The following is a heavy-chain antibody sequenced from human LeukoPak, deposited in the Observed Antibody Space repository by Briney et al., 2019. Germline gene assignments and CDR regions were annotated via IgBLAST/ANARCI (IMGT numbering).Heavy chain of an antibody. CDR2: INHSGST. D-gene: IGHD6-13*01. Sequence: SETPSLTCAVYGGSFSGYYWSWIRQPPGKGLEWIGEINHSGSTNYNPSLKSRVTISVDTSKNQFSLKLSSVTAADTAVYYCARVQQQLVLYYFDYWGQGTLVTVSS. CDR1: GGSFSGYY. CDR3: ARVQQQLVLYYFDY. V-gene: IGHV4-34*01. J-gene: IGHJ4*02.